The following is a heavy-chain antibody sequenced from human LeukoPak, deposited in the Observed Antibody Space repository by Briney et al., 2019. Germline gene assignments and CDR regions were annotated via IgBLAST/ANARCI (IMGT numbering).Heavy chain of an antibody. D-gene: IGHD3-10*01. V-gene: IGHV4-59*08. CDR3: ARLTMVRGVLIDY. J-gene: IGHJ4*02. Sequence: GSLRLSCAASGFTFSSYAMSWVRQAPGKGLEWIGYIHYSGSTNYNPSLKSRVTISVDTSKNQFSLKLSSVTAADTAVYYCARLTMVRGVLIDYWGQGTLVTVSS. CDR1: GFTFSSYA. CDR2: IHYSGST.